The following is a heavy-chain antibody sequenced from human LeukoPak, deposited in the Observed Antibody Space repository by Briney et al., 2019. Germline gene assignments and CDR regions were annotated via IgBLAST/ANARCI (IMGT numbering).Heavy chain of an antibody. CDR1: GFSFSSHA. V-gene: IGHV3-33*06. Sequence: GGSLRLSCAASGFSFSSHAMHWVRQAPGKGLEWVAVIWYDGSNKYYADSVKGRFTISRDNSKNTLYLQMNSLRAEDTAVYYCAKDRAAIVGATGDYWGQGTLVTVSS. CDR2: IWYDGSNK. D-gene: IGHD1-26*01. CDR3: AKDRAAIVGATGDY. J-gene: IGHJ4*02.